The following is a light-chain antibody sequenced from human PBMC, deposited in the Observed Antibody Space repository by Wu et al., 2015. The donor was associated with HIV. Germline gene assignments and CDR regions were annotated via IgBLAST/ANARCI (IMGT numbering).Light chain of an antibody. CDR3: QHYGSSPR. Sequence: EIVLTQPPGTLSLSPGERATLSCRASQSVSSRHLAWYQQKPGQPPRLLIYVASSRATGIPDRFSGSGSGTDFTLTISRLEPEDFAVYYCQHYGSSPRFGQGTKLEIK. J-gene: IGKJ2*03. CDR1: QSVSSRH. CDR2: VAS. V-gene: IGKV3-20*01.